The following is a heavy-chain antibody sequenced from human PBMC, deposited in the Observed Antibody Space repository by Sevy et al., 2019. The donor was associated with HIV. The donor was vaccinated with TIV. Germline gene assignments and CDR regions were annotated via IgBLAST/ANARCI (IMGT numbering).Heavy chain of an antibody. CDR3: ARDWSHDSSGYYDREYYWFDP. J-gene: IGHJ5*02. CDR1: GGTFSSYA. Sequence: ASVKVSCKASGGTFSSYAISWVRQAPGQGLEWMGGIIPIFGTANYAQKFQGRVTITADKSTSTAYMELSSLRSEDTAVYYCARDWSHDSSGYYDREYYWFDPWGQGTLVTVSS. D-gene: IGHD3-22*01. CDR2: IIPIFGTA. V-gene: IGHV1-69*06.